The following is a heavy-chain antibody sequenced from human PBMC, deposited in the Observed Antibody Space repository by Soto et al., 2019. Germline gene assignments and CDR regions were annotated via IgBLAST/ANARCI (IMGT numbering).Heavy chain of an antibody. CDR1: GGTFSSYT. V-gene: IGHV1-69*02. CDR3: AMEYCSSTSCYRDY. CDR2: IIPILGIA. D-gene: IGHD2-2*02. J-gene: IGHJ4*02. Sequence: QVQLVQSGAEVKKPGSSVKVSCKASGGTFSSYTISWVRQAPGQGLEWMGRIIPILGIANYAQKFQGRVSIPANKTXSTADMALSSLRSEDTAVYYCAMEYCSSTSCYRDYWGQGTLVTVSS.